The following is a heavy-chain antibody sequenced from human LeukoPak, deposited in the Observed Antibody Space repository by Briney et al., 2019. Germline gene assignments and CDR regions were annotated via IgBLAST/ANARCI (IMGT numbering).Heavy chain of an antibody. Sequence: PSETLSLTCTVSGGSISSGGYYCSWIRQHPGKGLEWIGYIYYSGSTYYNPSLKSRVTISVDTSKNQFSLKLSSVTAADTAVYYCASSSAARPEAYFDYWGQGTLVTVSS. CDR3: ASSSAARPEAYFDY. J-gene: IGHJ4*02. CDR2: IYYSGST. CDR1: GGSISSGGYY. V-gene: IGHV4-31*03. D-gene: IGHD5-18*01.